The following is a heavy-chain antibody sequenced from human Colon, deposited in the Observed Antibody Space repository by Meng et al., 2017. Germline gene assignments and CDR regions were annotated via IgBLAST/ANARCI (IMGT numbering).Heavy chain of an antibody. CDR3: ARIDYGGNGIEKYFFDY. CDR2: IHHGGTT. J-gene: IGHJ4*02. D-gene: IGHD4-23*01. Sequence: QGQRQESGPGLVKPSGTLSLTCAVSGGSISSNYWWSWVRQSPKKGLEWIGEIHHGGTTNYNPSLKSRVTISVDTSNNQFSLKLSSVTAADTAVYYCARIDYGGNGIEKYFFDYWGQGTLVTVSS. CDR1: GGSISSNYW. V-gene: IGHV4-4*02.